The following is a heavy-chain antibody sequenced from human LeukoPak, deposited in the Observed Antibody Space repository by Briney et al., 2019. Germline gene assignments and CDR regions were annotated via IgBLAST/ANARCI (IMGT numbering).Heavy chain of an antibody. CDR1: GGSISSGDYY. Sequence: SETLSLTCTVSGGSISSGDYYWSWIRQPPGKGLEWFGYIYYSGSTYYNPSLQSRVTISLDTSQNQFPLKLSSVTAADTAVYYCARYYYASGRYSYFDYWGQGPLVTVSS. J-gene: IGHJ4*02. CDR2: IYYSGST. CDR3: ARYYYASGRYSYFDY. V-gene: IGHV4-30-4*01. D-gene: IGHD3-10*01.